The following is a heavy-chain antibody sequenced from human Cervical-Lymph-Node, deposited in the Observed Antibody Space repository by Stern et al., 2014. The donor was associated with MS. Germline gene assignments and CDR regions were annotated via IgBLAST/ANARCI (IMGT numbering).Heavy chain of an antibody. Sequence: VQLAESGGGVVQPGRSLRLSCAASGFTFRTYGMHCVRQAPGKGLEWGAVIWSDGTNSLYADSVKGRFTISRDNSKNTLYLQMNTLRTEDTAVYYCAREAPVEPAATDAFDIWGRGTMVAVSS. D-gene: IGHD2-2*01. CDR2: IWSDGTNS. V-gene: IGHV3-33*01. CDR3: AREAPVEPAATDAFDI. J-gene: IGHJ3*02. CDR1: GFTFRTYG.